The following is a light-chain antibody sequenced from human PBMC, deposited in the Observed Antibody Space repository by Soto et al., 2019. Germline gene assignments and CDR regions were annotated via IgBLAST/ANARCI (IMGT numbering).Light chain of an antibody. V-gene: IGLV2-23*01. CDR3: YSYAGRSTSV. CDR1: SSDDGSYNL. Sequence: SALTQPASVSGSPGQSITISCTGTSSDDGSYNLVSWYQQYPGKAPKLMIYEDDERPSGVSNRFSGSKSGNTASLTISGLQAEDEADYYSYSYAGRSTSVFGGGTKLTLL. CDR2: EDD. J-gene: IGLJ2*01.